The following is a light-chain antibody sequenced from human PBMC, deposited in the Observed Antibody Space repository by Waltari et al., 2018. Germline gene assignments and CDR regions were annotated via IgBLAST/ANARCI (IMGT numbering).Light chain of an antibody. Sequence: EIVITQSPATLSVSPGARATLSCRASQSVSSNVAWYQQKPGQAPRLLIYGASTRATGIPARFSGSGSGTEFTLTISSLQSEDFAVYYCQQYNNWPRTFGQGTKVEIK. J-gene: IGKJ1*01. CDR1: QSVSSN. CDR3: QQYNNWPRT. V-gene: IGKV3-15*01. CDR2: GAS.